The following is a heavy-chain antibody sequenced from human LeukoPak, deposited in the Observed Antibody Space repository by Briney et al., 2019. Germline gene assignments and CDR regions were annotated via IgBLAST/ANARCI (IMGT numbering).Heavy chain of an antibody. CDR1: GFTFSSYA. CDR3: AHSGYDRPYYFDY. CDR2: ISGSGGST. J-gene: IGHJ4*02. Sequence: GGSLRLSCAASGFTFSSYAMSWVRQAPGKGLEWVSAISGSGGSTYYADSVKGRFTISRDNSKNTLYLQMNSLRAEDTAVHYCAHSGYDRPYYFDYWGQGTLVTVSS. V-gene: IGHV3-23*01. D-gene: IGHD5-12*01.